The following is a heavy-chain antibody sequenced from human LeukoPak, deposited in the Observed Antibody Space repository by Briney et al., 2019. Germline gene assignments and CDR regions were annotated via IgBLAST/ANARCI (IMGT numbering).Heavy chain of an antibody. Sequence: ASVKVSCKASGYTFTSYGISWVRQAPGQGLEWMGWISAYNGNTNYAQKLRGRVTMTTDTSTSTAYMELRSLRSDDTAVYYCARDLKSSGWDALDYWGQGTLVTVSS. J-gene: IGHJ4*02. CDR1: GYTFTSYG. CDR3: ARDLKSSGWDALDY. D-gene: IGHD6-19*01. CDR2: ISAYNGNT. V-gene: IGHV1-18*01.